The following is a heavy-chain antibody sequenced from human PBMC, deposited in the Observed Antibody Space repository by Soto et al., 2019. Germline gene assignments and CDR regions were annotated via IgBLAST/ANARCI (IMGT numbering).Heavy chain of an antibody. V-gene: IGHV4-31*03. CDR1: GGSISSGGYY. CDR3: ARDKMVRGVAPAAMDV. J-gene: IGHJ6*04. CDR2: IYYSGST. D-gene: IGHD3-10*01. Sequence: SETLSLTCTVSGGSISSGGYYWSWIRQHPGKGLEWIGYIYYSGSTYYNPSLKSRVTISVDTSKNQFSLKLSSVTAADTAVYYCARDKMVRGVAPAAMDVWGKGTTVTVSS.